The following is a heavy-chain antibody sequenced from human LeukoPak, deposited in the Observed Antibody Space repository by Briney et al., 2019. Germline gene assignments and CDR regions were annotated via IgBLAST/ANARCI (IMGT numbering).Heavy chain of an antibody. CDR1: GFTLSCCG. CDR3: VKGQFGELSGYYGMDV. J-gene: IGHJ6*02. Sequence: PGESLRLSCSASGFTLSCCGVHWVRQPPGKGLEYVSGISSNGGTTYYADSVKGRFTISRDNSKNTLYLQMGGLRAEDTAVYYCVKGQFGELSGYYGMDVWGQGTTVTVSS. D-gene: IGHD3-10*01. V-gene: IGHV3-64D*06. CDR2: ISSNGGTT.